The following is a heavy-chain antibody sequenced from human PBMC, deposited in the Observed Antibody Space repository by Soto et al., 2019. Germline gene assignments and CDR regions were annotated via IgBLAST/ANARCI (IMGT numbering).Heavy chain of an antibody. D-gene: IGHD2-8*01. Sequence: QVKLQESGPGLATPSGTLFLTCAVSGVSISSGNWWTWVRQTPQRGLEYIGEIFHDGTANYYPSFERRVAISVDTSKNQSSLKLTSVTAADTAIYFCARLVYDTRLNYMYFDFWGQGALVSVSS. CDR3: ARLVYDTRLNYMYFDF. J-gene: IGHJ4*02. CDR2: IFHDGTA. V-gene: IGHV4-4*02. CDR1: GVSISSGNW.